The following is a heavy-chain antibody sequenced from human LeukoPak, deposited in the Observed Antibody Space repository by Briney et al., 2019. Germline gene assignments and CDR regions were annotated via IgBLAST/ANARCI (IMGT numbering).Heavy chain of an antibody. CDR3: ARAAVSRVAVAGDFDY. J-gene: IGHJ4*02. V-gene: IGHV1-18*01. Sequence: GSVKVSCKASGYTFTSYGFSWVRQAPGQGLEWVGWISAYNGHTNYAQKLQGRVTMTTDASTSTAYMELRSLRSDDTAVYYCARAAVSRVAVAGDFDYWGQGTLVTVSS. CDR1: GYTFTSYG. D-gene: IGHD6-19*01. CDR2: ISAYNGHT.